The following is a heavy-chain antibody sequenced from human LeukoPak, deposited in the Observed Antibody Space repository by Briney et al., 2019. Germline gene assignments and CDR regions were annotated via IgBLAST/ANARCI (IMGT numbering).Heavy chain of an antibody. D-gene: IGHD4-23*01. V-gene: IGHV4-34*01. CDR1: GGSFSGYY. CDR3: ARLRWSSAPFDY. CDR2: INHSGST. J-gene: IGHJ4*02. Sequence: PSETLSLTCAVYGGSFSGYYWSWIRQPPGKGLEWIGEINHSGSTNYNPSLESRVTISVDTSKNQFSLKLSSVTAADTAVYYCARLRWSSAPFDYWGQGTLVTVSS.